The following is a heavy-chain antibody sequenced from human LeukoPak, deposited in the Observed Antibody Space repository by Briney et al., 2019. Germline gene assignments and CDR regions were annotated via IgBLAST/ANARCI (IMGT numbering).Heavy chain of an antibody. CDR2: INHSGST. D-gene: IGHD1-7*01. CDR1: GGSFSGYY. Sequence: SETLSLTCAVYGGSFSGYYWGWIRQPPGKGLEWIGEINHSGSTNYNPSLKSRVTISVDTSKNQFSLKLSSVTAADTAVYYCARGHGAGTTPPTWPFDYWGQGTLVTVSS. J-gene: IGHJ4*02. CDR3: ARGHGAGTTPPTWPFDY. V-gene: IGHV4-34*01.